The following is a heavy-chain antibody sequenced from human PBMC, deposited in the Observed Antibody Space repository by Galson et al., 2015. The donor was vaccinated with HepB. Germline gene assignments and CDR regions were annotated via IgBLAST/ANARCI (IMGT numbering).Heavy chain of an antibody. CDR2: ISYDGSNR. D-gene: IGHD3-10*01. J-gene: IGHJ4*02. CDR1: GFTFSSCA. Sequence: SLRLSCAASGFTFSSCAMHWVRQAPGKGLEWVAVISYDGSNRYYADSVKGRFTISRDNSKNTLYLQMNSLRAEDTAVYYCARDGYDYYGSGSYGHPFDYWGQGTLVTVSS. CDR3: ARDGYDYYGSGSYGHPFDY. V-gene: IGHV3-30-3*01.